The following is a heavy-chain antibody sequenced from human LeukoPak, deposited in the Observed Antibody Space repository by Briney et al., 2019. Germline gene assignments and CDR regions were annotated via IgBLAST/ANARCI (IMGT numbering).Heavy chain of an antibody. Sequence: GGSLRLSCAASGFSFSSHGMSWVSQAPGKGLEWVSGIIGRAGSTYYADSVKGRFTISGDNSKNTLFLQMNSLRAEDTAVYYCAHGAMYQLDYWGQGTLVTVSS. V-gene: IGHV3-23*01. J-gene: IGHJ4*02. D-gene: IGHD2-2*01. CDR1: GFSFSSHG. CDR3: AHGAMYQLDY. CDR2: IIGRAGST.